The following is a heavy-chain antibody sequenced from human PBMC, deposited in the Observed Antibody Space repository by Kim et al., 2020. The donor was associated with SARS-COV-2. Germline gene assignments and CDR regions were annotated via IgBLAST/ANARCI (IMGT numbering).Heavy chain of an antibody. CDR3: ARDVPPVVGAAGAYYYGMDV. Sequence: RVTISVDTSKNQFSLKLSSVTAADTAVYYCARDVPPVVGAAGAYYYGMDVWGQGTTVTVSS. V-gene: IGHV4-59*01. J-gene: IGHJ6*02. D-gene: IGHD1-26*01.